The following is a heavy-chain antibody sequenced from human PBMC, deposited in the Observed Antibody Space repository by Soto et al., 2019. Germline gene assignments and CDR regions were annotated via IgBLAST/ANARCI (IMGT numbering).Heavy chain of an antibody. D-gene: IGHD6-13*01. CDR1: GGFISSYY. CDR2: IYYSGST. J-gene: IGHJ5*02. Sequence: SETLSLTCTVSGGFISSYYWSWIRQPPGKGLEWIGYIYYSGSTNYNPSLKSRVTISVDTSKNQFSLKLSSVTAADTAVYYCARNYVAAAGTNWFDPWGQGTLVTVS. CDR3: ARNYVAAAGTNWFDP. V-gene: IGHV4-59*01.